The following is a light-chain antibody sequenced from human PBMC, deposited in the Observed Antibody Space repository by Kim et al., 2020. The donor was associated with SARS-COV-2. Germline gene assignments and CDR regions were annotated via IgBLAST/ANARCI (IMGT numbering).Light chain of an antibody. CDR1: QDIRRW. CDR3: QQYYSYPVT. V-gene: IGKV1D-16*01. Sequence: DINMTQSPSSLSASVGDRVTITCRASQDIRRWLAWYQQKPGRPPKPLIYAASSLHSGAPSRFSGSGSGTDFTLTINSLQPEDFATYYCQQYYSYPVTFGPGTRLEIK. CDR2: AAS. J-gene: IGKJ5*01.